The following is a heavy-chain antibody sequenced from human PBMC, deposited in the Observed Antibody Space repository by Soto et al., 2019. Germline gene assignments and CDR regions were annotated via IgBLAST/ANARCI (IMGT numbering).Heavy chain of an antibody. D-gene: IGHD3-22*01. V-gene: IGHV4-30-4*01. CDR2: IYYSGST. J-gene: IGHJ4*02. Sequence: PSETPSLTCTVSGGSISSGDYYWSWIRQPPGKGLEWIGYIYYSGSTYYTPSLKNRVTISADTSKNQFSLRLNSVTAADTAVYYCARQHYYDSSGYYTWNWGQGTLVTVSS. CDR1: GGSISSGDYY. CDR3: ARQHYYDSSGYYTWN.